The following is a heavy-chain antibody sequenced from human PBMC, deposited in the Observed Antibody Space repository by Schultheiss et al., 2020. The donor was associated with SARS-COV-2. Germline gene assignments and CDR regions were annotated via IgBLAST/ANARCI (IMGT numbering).Heavy chain of an antibody. CDR1: GYTFTSYD. CDR3: ARARVATITLSLYYYYGMDV. Sequence: ASVKVSCKASGYTFTSYDINWVRQATGQGLEWMGWMNPNSGNTGYAQKFQGRVTMTTDTSTSTAYMELRSLRSDDTAVYYCARARVATITLSLYYYYGMDVWGQGTTVTVSS. CDR2: MNPNSGNT. J-gene: IGHJ6*02. V-gene: IGHV1-8*01. D-gene: IGHD5-12*01.